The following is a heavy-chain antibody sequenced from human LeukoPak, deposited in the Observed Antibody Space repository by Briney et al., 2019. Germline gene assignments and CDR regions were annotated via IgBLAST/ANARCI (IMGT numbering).Heavy chain of an antibody. CDR2: INSDGRSA. CDR3: ARVSTTDDY. J-gene: IGHJ4*02. V-gene: IGHV3-74*01. D-gene: IGHD2/OR15-2a*01. CDR1: GFAFSRYW. Sequence: GRSLRLSCAASGFAFSRYWMHWVRQAPGKGLVWVSRINSDGRSAVYADSVKGRFTISRDNAKNTLYLQMDSLRAEDTAVYYCARVSTTDDYWGQGTLVTVSS.